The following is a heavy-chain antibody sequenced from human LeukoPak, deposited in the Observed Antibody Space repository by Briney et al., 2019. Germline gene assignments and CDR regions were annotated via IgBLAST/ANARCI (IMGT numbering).Heavy chain of an antibody. CDR2: IRYDGSNK. V-gene: IGHV3-30*02. Sequence: GGSLRLSCAASGFTFSSYGMHWVRQAPGKGLEWVAFIRYDGSNKYYADSVKGRFTISRGNSKNTLYLQMNSLRAEDTAVYYCASSSYYDILTGYYTDYWGQGTLVTVSS. D-gene: IGHD3-9*01. CDR1: GFTFSSYG. J-gene: IGHJ4*02. CDR3: ASSSYYDILTGYYTDY.